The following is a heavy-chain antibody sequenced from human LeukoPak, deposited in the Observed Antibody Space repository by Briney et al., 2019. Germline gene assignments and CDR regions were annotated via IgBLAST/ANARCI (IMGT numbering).Heavy chain of an antibody. D-gene: IGHD4-23*01. J-gene: IGHJ4*02. V-gene: IGHV1-69*13. CDR3: ARPFIETPSLGALDY. CDR1: GGTFSSYA. CDR2: IIPIFGTA. Sequence: ASVKVSCKASGGTFSSYAFSWVRQAPGQGLEWMGGIIPIFGTANYAQKFQGRVTITADESTSTAFMELSSLRSEDTAVYYCARPFIETPSLGALDYWGQGTLVTVSS.